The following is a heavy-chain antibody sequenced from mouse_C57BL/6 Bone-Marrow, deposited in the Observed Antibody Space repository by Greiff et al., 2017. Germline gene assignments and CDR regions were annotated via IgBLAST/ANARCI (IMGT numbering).Heavy chain of an antibody. Sequence: EVQLQQSGPELVKPGASVKMSCKASVYTFTDYNMHWVKQSHGKSLEWIGYINPNNGGTSYNQKFKGKATLTVNKSSSTAYMELSSLTSEDSAVYYCASYGYYSYAIDYWGQGTSVTVSS. CDR3: ASYGYYSYAIDY. D-gene: IGHD2-3*01. J-gene: IGHJ4*01. CDR1: VYTFTDYN. V-gene: IGHV1-22*01. CDR2: INPNNGGT.